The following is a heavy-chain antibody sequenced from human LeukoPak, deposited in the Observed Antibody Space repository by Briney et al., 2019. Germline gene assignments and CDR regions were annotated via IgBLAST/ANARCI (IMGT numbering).Heavy chain of an antibody. CDR2: IYHSGST. CDR3: ARSDGSGYYSTPFDY. Sequence: PSETLSLTCAVSGGSISSGGYSWSWIRQPPGKGLEWIGYIYHSGSTYYNPSVKSRVTISVDRSKNQFSLKLSSVTAADTAVYYCARSDGSGYYSTPFDYWGQGTLVTVSS. D-gene: IGHD3-22*01. V-gene: IGHV4-30-2*01. CDR1: GGSISSGGYS. J-gene: IGHJ4*02.